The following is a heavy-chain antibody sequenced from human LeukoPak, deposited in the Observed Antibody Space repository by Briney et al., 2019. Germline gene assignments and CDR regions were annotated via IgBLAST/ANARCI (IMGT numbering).Heavy chain of an antibody. D-gene: IGHD1-14*01. CDR1: GFTFDNFA. Sequence: GGSLRLSCAASGFTFDNFAMSWVRQAPEKGLEWVSGITRSGETTYYAESVKGRFTISRDNSKNTLYLQLNSLRAEDTAIYYCAKDQSPNGNYFDYWGQGTLVTVSS. J-gene: IGHJ4*02. V-gene: IGHV3-23*01. CDR3: AKDQSPNGNYFDY. CDR2: ITRSGETT.